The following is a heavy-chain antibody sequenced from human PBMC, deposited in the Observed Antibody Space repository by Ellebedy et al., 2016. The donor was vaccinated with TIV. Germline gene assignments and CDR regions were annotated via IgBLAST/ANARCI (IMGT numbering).Heavy chain of an antibody. CDR1: GGSISSYY. J-gene: IGHJ6*03. Sequence: SETLSLXXTVSGGSISSYYWSWIRQPAGKGLEWIGRIYTSGSTNYNPSLKSRVTMSVDTSKNQFSLKLSSVTAADTAVYYCAREDYYYYYMDVWGKGTTVTVSS. V-gene: IGHV4-4*07. CDR3: AREDYYYYYMDV. CDR2: IYTSGST.